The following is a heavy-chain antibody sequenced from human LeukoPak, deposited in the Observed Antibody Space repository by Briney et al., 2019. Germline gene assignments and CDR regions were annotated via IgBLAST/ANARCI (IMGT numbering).Heavy chain of an antibody. V-gene: IGHV4-34*01. J-gene: IGHJ5*02. CDR3: ARRAPPRTLLRGVKSGWFDP. CDR2: INHSGST. CDR1: GGSFSGYY. D-gene: IGHD3-10*01. Sequence: SETLSLTCAVYGGSFSGYYWSWIRQPPGKGLEWIGEINHSGSTNYNPSLKSRVTISVDTSKNQFSLKLSSVTAADTAVYYCARRAPPRTLLRGVKSGWFDPWGQGTLVTVSS.